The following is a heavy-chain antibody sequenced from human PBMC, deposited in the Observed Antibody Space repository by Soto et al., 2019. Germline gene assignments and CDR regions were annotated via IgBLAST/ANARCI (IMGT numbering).Heavy chain of an antibody. CDR3: TRDHVVVVAATLAFDI. D-gene: IGHD2-15*01. V-gene: IGHV3-49*03. J-gene: IGHJ3*02. CDR1: GFTFGDYA. CDR2: IRSKAYGGTT. Sequence: GGSLRLSCTASGFTFGDYAMSWFRQAPGKGLEWVGFIRSKAYGGTTEYAASVKGRFTISRDDSKSIAYLQMNSLKTEDTAVYYCTRDHVVVVAATLAFDIWGQGTMVTVS.